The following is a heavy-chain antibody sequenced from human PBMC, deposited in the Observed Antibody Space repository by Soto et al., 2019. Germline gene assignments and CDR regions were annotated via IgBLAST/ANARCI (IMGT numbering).Heavy chain of an antibody. CDR3: AKDFYLWGSFRTLPMDV. J-gene: IGHJ6*02. D-gene: IGHD3-16*02. CDR2: ISFDGINK. CDR1: GLTLSDYG. Sequence: PGGSLRLSCAAPGLTLSDYGMHWVRQAPGKGLEWVAVISFDGINKYYADSVRGRFTISRNNSNNPLYLQMNNLRAEDTAVYYCAKDFYLWGSFRTLPMDVWGQGTTVTVSS. V-gene: IGHV3-30*18.